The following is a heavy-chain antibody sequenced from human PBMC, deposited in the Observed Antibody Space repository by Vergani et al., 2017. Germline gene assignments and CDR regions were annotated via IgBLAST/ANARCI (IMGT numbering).Heavy chain of an antibody. CDR3: ARDGRGYFLFDC. Sequence: QVQLQESGPGLVKPSQTLSLTCTVSGGSISSGGYYWSWIRQHPGKGLEWIGYIYYSGSTNYDPSLKSRVTISVDTSKNQFSLKLNSVTAADTAVYCCARDGRGYFLFDCWRERTLIAVS. V-gene: IGHV4-31*03. CDR2: IYYSGST. J-gene: IGHJ4*02. CDR1: GGSISSGGYY. D-gene: IGHD3-3*01.